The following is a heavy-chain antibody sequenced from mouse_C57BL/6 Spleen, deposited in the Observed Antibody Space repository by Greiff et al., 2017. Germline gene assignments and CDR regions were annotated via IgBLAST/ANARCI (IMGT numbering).Heavy chain of an antibody. CDR1: GFTFSDYY. J-gene: IGHJ2*01. D-gene: IGHD1-1*01. CDR2: ISNGGGST. CDR3: ARHTRTVGYFDY. V-gene: IGHV5-12*01. Sequence: EVMVVESGGGLVQPGGSLKLSCAASGFTFSDYYMYWVRQTPEKRLEWVAYISNGGGSTYYPDTVKGRFTISRDNAKNTLYLQMSRLKSEDTAMDYCARHTRTVGYFDYWGQGTTLTVSS.